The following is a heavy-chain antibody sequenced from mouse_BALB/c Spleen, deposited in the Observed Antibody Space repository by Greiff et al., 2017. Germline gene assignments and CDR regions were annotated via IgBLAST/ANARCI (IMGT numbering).Heavy chain of an antibody. CDR3: ARLGPYAMDY. J-gene: IGHJ4*01. V-gene: IGHV5-12-1*01. CDR1: GFAFSSYD. Sequence: EVQGVESGGGLVKPGGSLKLSCAASGFAFSSYDMSWVRQTPEKRLEWVAYISSGGGSTYYPDTVKGRFTISRDNAKNTLYLQMSSLKSEDTAMYYCARLGPYAMDYWGQGTSVTVSS. CDR2: ISSGGGST.